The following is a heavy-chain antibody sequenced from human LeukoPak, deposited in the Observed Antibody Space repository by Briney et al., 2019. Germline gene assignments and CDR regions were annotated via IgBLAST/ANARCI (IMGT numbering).Heavy chain of an antibody. J-gene: IGHJ6*03. CDR2: IYSGGST. V-gene: IGHV3-66*01. CDR3: ARGVCSSTSCYGYYMDV. CDR1: EFSVGSNY. Sequence: GGSLRLSCAASEFSVGSNYMTWVRQAPGKGLEWVSLIYSGGSTYYADSVKGRFTISRDNAKNSLYLQMNSLRAEDTAVYYCARGVCSSTSCYGYYMDVWGKGTTVTVSS. D-gene: IGHD2-2*01.